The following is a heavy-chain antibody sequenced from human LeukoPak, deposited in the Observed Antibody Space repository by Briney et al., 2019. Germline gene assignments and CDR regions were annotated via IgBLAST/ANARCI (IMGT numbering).Heavy chain of an antibody. Sequence: ASVKVSCKASGYTFTNYAAHWVRQAPGQRLEWMGWINAGNGNTKYSQKFQGRVTITRDTSASTAYMELSSLRSEDTAVYYCARGVGYCSGTSCCAEASLFDYWGQGTLVTVSS. J-gene: IGHJ4*02. CDR1: GYTFTNYA. V-gene: IGHV1-3*01. D-gene: IGHD2-2*01. CDR2: INAGNGNT. CDR3: ARGVGYCSGTSCCAEASLFDY.